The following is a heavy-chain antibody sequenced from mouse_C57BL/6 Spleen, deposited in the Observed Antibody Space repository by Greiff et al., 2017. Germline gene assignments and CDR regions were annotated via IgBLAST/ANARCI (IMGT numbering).Heavy chain of an antibody. D-gene: IGHD2-1*01. CDR1: GYAFSSYW. J-gene: IGHJ2*01. CDR2: IYPGDGDT. Sequence: VKLVESGAELVKPGASVKISCKASGYAFSSYWMNWVKQRPGKGLEWIGQIYPGDGDTNYNGKFKGKATLTADKSSSTAYMQRSSLTSEDSAVYFCARGYGNYYCDYWGQGTTLTVSS. V-gene: IGHV1-80*01. CDR3: ARGYGNYYCDY.